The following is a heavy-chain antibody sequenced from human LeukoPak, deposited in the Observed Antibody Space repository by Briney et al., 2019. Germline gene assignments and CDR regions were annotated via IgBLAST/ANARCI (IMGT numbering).Heavy chain of an antibody. CDR1: GSTFSSYE. CDR2: ISGSGTII. V-gene: IGHV3-48*03. D-gene: IGHD3-22*01. CDR3: ARDHYDSSGYYYGEFDY. Sequence: GGSLRLSCTASGSTFSSYEMNWVRQAPGKGLEWVSYISGSGTIINYADSVKGRFTVSRDNAKNSLYLQMNSLRAEDTAVYYCARDHYDSSGYYYGEFDYWGQGTLVTVSS. J-gene: IGHJ4*02.